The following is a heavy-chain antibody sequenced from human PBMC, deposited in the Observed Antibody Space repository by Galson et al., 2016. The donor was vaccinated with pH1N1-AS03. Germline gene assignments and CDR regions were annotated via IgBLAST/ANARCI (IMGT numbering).Heavy chain of an antibody. J-gene: IGHJ4*02. CDR3: ARPRVGNSRWGFED. Sequence: SLRLSCAAPGFSSSTIVHWVCQPPGKGLEWVAVISYDGSNKYYADSVKGRFTISRDNSKNTLYLQMNSLRVEDTAVYYCARPRVGNSRWGFEDWGQGTLVTVSS. CDR1: GFSSSTIV. D-gene: IGHD6-13*01. CDR2: ISYDGSNK. V-gene: IGHV3-30*04.